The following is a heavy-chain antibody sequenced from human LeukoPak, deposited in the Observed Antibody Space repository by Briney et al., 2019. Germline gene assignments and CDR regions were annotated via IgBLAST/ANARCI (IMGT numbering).Heavy chain of an antibody. CDR1: GGSISSGSYY. J-gene: IGHJ3*02. CDR3: AGIFITSDAFDI. V-gene: IGHV4-61*02. CDR2: IYTSGST. D-gene: IGHD3-10*01. Sequence: TLSLTCTVSGGSISSGSYYWSWIRQPAGKGLEWIGRIYTSGSTNCNPSLKSRVTISVDTSKNQFSLKLSSVTAADTAVYYCAGIFITSDAFDIWGQGTMVTVSS.